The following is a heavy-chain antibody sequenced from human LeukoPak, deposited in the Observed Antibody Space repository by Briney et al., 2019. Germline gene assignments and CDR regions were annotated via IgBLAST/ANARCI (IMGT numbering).Heavy chain of an antibody. D-gene: IGHD3-3*01. V-gene: IGHV3-30*03. J-gene: IGHJ3*02. Sequence: GGSLRLSCAASGFTSSSYGMHWVRQAPGKGLEWVAVISYDGSNKYYADSVKGRFTISRDNSKNTLYLQMNSLRAEDTAVYYCARVADFWSGYDAFDIWGQGTMVTVSS. CDR1: GFTSSSYG. CDR3: ARVADFWSGYDAFDI. CDR2: ISYDGSNK.